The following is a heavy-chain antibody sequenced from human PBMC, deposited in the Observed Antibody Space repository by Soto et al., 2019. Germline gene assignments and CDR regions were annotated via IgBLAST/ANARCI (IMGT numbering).Heavy chain of an antibody. CDR1: GFTFSSYA. J-gene: IGHJ4*01. V-gene: IGHV3-30-3*01. CDR3: ARGEGTTVASKGGPFDY. CDR2: ISYDGSNK. Sequence: QVQLVESGGGVVQPGRSLRLSCAASGFTFSSYAMHWVRQAPGKGLEWVTVISYDGSNKYYSDSVKGRFTISRDNSKNTLYLQMNSLRAEDTAVYYCARGEGTTVASKGGPFDYWRHGTLVTVSS. D-gene: IGHD4-17*01.